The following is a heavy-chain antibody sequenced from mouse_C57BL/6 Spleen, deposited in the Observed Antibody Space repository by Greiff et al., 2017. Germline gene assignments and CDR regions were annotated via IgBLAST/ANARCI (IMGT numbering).Heavy chain of an antibody. J-gene: IGHJ1*03. CDR2: IYPGSGST. V-gene: IGHV1-55*01. Sequence: QVQLQQPGAELVKPGASVKMSCKASGYTFTSYWITWVKQRPGQGLEWIGDIYPGSGSTNYNEKFKSKATLTVDTSSSTAYMQRSSLTSEDSAVYYCARKAIYYGYVGYFDVWGTGTTVTVSS. CDR3: ARKAIYYGYVGYFDV. D-gene: IGHD2-2*01. CDR1: GYTFTSYW.